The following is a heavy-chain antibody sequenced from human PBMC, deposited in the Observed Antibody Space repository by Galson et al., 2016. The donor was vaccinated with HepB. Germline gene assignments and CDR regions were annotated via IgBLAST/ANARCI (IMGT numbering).Heavy chain of an antibody. Sequence: SLRLSCAGSGFVFSAYGFNWIRQAPGKGLEWVSSISNAGSYRHYTDSVKGRFTISRDNDKHSLYLHMNSLGTEDTAVYYCARAQWIQARRAAYFDYWGQGALVTVSS. V-gene: IGHV3-21*01. D-gene: IGHD5-18*01. CDR1: GFVFSAYG. CDR2: ISNAGSYR. J-gene: IGHJ4*02. CDR3: ARAQWIQARRAAYFDY.